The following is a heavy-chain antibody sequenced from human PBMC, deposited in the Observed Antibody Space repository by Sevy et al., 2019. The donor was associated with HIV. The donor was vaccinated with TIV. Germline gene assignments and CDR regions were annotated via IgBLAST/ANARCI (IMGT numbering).Heavy chain of an antibody. CDR2: IYHSGST. Sequence: SETLSLTCAVSGYSISSGYYWGWIRQPPGKGLEWIGSIYHSGSTYYNPSPKSRVTISVDTSKNPFSLKLISVTAADTAVYYCAREVGSSNWNDNWFDPWGQGTLVTVSS. D-gene: IGHD1-1*01. CDR1: GYSISSGYY. V-gene: IGHV4-38-2*02. J-gene: IGHJ5*02. CDR3: AREVGSSNWNDNWFDP.